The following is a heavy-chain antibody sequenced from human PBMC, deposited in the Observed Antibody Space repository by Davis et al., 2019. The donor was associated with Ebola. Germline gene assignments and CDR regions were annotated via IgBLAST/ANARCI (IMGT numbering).Heavy chain of an antibody. D-gene: IGHD6-13*01. V-gene: IGHV3-7*01. CDR2: IKQDGSEK. CDR3: ARVLYSSPTNLYYYYDMDV. J-gene: IGHJ6*02. Sequence: GGPLRPSCAASGFTSSSYWMSCVRQAPGKGLEWVANIKQDGSEKYYVDSVKGRFTISRDNAKNSLYLQMNSLRAEDTAVYYCARVLYSSPTNLYYYYDMDVWGQGTTVTVSS. CDR1: GFTSSSYW.